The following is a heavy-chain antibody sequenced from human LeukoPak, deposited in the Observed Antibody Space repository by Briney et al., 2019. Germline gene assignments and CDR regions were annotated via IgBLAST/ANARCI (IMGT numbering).Heavy chain of an antibody. J-gene: IGHJ3*02. D-gene: IGHD3-10*01. CDR3: ARDGYGSGSYGPAFDI. CDR2: ISYDGSNR. CDR1: GFTFSSYG. V-gene: IGHV3-30*03. Sequence: GGSLRLSCAASGFTFSSYGMHWVRQAPGKGLEWVAVISYDGSNRYYADSVKGRFTISRDTSKNTLYLQMNSLRAEDTAVYYCARDGYGSGSYGPAFDIWGQGTMVTVSS.